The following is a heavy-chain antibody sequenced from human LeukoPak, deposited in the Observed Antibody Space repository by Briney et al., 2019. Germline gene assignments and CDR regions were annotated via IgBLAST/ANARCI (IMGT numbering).Heavy chain of an antibody. J-gene: IGHJ5*02. CDR2: IYYSGST. CDR1: GGSISSGDYY. Sequence: PSQTLSLTCTVSGGSISSGDYYWSWIRQPPGKGLEWIGYIYYSGSTYYNPSLKSRVTISVDTSKNQFSLKLSSVTAADAAVYYCARSYGDYLSWFDPWGQGTLVTVSS. V-gene: IGHV4-30-4*01. D-gene: IGHD4-17*01. CDR3: ARSYGDYLSWFDP.